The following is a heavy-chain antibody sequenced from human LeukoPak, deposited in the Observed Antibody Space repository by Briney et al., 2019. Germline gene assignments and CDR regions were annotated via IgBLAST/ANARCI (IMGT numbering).Heavy chain of an antibody. Sequence: QTGGSLRLSCAVSGFTFRSYAMKWVRQAPGKGLEWVSAITADGSSTHYTISVKGRFIISRDTPKNTLYLQMNNLYFCARVWLRDYMDVWGKGTTVSVSS. J-gene: IGHJ6*03. CDR1: GFTFRSYA. V-gene: IGHV3-23*01. CDR3: YMDV. CDR2: ITADGSST. D-gene: IGHD2/OR15-2a*01.